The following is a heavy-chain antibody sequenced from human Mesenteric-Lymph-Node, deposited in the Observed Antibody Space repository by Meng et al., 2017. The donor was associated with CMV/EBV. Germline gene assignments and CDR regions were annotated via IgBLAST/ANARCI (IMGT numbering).Heavy chain of an antibody. CDR2: INAGNGDT. D-gene: IGHD6-13*01. CDR3: ARWSSTSWSFDY. Sequence: CKASGYTFTSYAMHWVRQAPGQRLEWMGWINAGNGDTKYSQKSQGRVTITRDTSASTAYMELSSLRSEDTAVYYCARWSSTSWSFDYWGQGTLVTVSS. CDR1: GYTFTSYA. V-gene: IGHV1-3*01. J-gene: IGHJ4*02.